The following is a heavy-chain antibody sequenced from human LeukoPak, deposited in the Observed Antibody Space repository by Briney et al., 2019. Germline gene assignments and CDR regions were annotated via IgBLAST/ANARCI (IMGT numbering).Heavy chain of an antibody. CDR1: GGTLSSYA. Sequence: ASVKVSCKASGGTLSSYAISWVRQAPGQGLEWMGGIIPIFGTANYAQKFQGRVTITADESTSTAYMELSSLRSEDTAVYYCARCLVRGVVHYYYYMDVWGKGTTVTISS. V-gene: IGHV1-69*13. D-gene: IGHD3-10*01. CDR2: IIPIFGTA. J-gene: IGHJ6*03. CDR3: ARCLVRGVVHYYYYMDV.